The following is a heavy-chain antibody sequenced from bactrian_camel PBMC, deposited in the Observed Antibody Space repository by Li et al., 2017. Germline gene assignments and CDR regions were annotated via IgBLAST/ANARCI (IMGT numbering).Heavy chain of an antibody. Sequence: HVQLVESGGGLVQPGGSLRLSCALAGPWYGSNCVGWYRQAPGQGSELVATFNLDGTPTYADSVKGRFTISQDKAKNTVYLQMNSLKPEDTAVYVCMADRKYGFYDDCSPDSRVGYWGQGTQVTVS. CDR3: MADRKYGFYDDCSPDSRVGY. D-gene: IGHD5*01. CDR1: GPWYGSNC. CDR2: FNLDGTP. J-gene: IGHJ6*01. V-gene: IGHV3S53*01.